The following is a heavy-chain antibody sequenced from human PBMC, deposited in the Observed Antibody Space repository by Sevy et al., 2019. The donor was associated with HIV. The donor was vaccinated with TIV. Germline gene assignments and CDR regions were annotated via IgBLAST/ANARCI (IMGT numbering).Heavy chain of an antibody. V-gene: IGHV3-43*01. D-gene: IGHD6-19*01. CDR3: AKDISTAPHSSGWYN. J-gene: IGHJ4*02. CDR1: GFTFDDYT. Sequence: GGSLRLSCAASGFTFDDYTMHWVRQAPGKGLEWVSLISWDGGSTYYADSVKDRFTISRDNSKNSLYLQMNSLRTEDTALYYCAKDISTAPHSSGWYNWGQGTLVTVSS. CDR2: ISWDGGST.